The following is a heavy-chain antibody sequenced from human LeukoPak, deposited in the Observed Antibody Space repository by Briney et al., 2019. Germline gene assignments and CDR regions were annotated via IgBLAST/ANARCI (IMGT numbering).Heavy chain of an antibody. CDR2: ISAYNGNT. Sequence: GASVKVSFKASGYTFTSYGISWVRQAPGQGLEWMGWISAYNGNTNYAQKLQGRVAITADKSTSTAYMELSSLRSEDTAVYYCASEPRGSGSYHVYYYYYGMDVWGQGTTVTVSS. V-gene: IGHV1-18*01. J-gene: IGHJ6*02. CDR3: ASEPRGSGSYHVYYYYYGMDV. CDR1: GYTFTSYG. D-gene: IGHD3-10*01.